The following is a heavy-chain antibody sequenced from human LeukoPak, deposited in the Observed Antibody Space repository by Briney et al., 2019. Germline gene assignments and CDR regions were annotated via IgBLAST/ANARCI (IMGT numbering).Heavy chain of an antibody. J-gene: IGHJ4*02. CDR2: IYSSGST. CDR1: GGSINNYY. V-gene: IGHV4-4*07. CDR3: ARTPIYYFDNSGYYN. Sequence: PSETLSLTCTVSGGSINNYYWSWIRQPAGKGLEWIGLIYSSGSTSYNPSPKSRVTMSVDTSKKQFSLRLSSVTAADTAVYYCARTPIYYFDNSGYYNWGQGTLVTVSS. D-gene: IGHD3-22*01.